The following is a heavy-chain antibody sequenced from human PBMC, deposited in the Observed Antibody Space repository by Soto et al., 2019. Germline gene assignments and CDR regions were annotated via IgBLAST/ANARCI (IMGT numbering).Heavy chain of an antibody. J-gene: IGHJ4*02. CDR3: ARDLAVAMSDY. CDR2: INAYNGNT. D-gene: IGHD6-19*01. Sequence: QVQLVQSGAEVKKPGASVKVSCKASGYTFTSYGISWVRQAPGQGLEWMGWINAYNGNTKYAQKLQGRVTMTTDTSESTAYMELRSLGSDDTAVSYCARDLAVAMSDYWGQGTLVTVSS. V-gene: IGHV1-18*01. CDR1: GYTFTSYG.